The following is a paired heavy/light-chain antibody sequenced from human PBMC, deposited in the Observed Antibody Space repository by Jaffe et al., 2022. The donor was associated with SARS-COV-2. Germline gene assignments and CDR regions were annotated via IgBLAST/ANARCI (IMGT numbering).Heavy chain of an antibody. D-gene: IGHD5-12*01. CDR3: ARGRDGYNYQYYYYYGMDV. V-gene: IGHV4-59*01. J-gene: IGHJ6*02. Sequence: QVQLQESGPGLVKPSETLSLTCTVSGGSISSYYWSWIRQPPGKGLEWIGYIYYSGSTNYNPSLKSRVTISVDTSKNQFSLKLSSVTAADTAVYYCARGRDGYNYQYYYYYGMDVWGQGTTVTVSS. CDR2: IYYSGST. CDR1: GGSISSYY.
Light chain of an antibody. V-gene: IGKV3-20*01. CDR3: QQYGSWT. J-gene: IGKJ1*01. CDR2: GAS. Sequence: EIVLTQSPGTLSLSPGERATLSCRASQSVSSSYLAWYQQKPGQAPRLLIYGASSRATGIPDRFSGSGSGTDFTLTISRLEPEDFAVYYCQQYGSWTFGQGTKVEIK. CDR1: QSVSSSY.